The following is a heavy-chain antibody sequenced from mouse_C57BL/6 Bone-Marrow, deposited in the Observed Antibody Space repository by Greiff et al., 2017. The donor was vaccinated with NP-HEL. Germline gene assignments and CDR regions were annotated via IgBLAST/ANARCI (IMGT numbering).Heavy chain of an antibody. CDR2: IWSGGST. J-gene: IGHJ1*03. Sequence: VKLMESGPGLVQPSQRLSITCTVSGFSLTSYGVHWVRQSPGKGLEWLGVIWSGGSTDYNAAFISRLSISKDNSKSQVFFKMNSLQADDTAIYYCARKGSMITNWYFDVWGTGTTVTVSS. V-gene: IGHV2-2*01. CDR3: ARKGSMITNWYFDV. CDR1: GFSLTSYG. D-gene: IGHD2-4*01.